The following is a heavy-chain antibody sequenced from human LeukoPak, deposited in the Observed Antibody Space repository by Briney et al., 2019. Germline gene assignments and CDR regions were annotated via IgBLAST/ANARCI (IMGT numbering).Heavy chain of an antibody. CDR1: GGSFSGYY. V-gene: IGHV4-34*01. D-gene: IGHD6-19*01. Sequence: KPSETLSLTCAVYGGSFSGYYWSWIRQLPGKGLEWIGEINHSGSTNYNPSLKSRVTISVDTSKNQFSLKLSSVTAADTAVYYCARAEQWLVYGFDYWGQGTLVTVSS. CDR3: ARAEQWLVYGFDY. J-gene: IGHJ4*02. CDR2: INHSGST.